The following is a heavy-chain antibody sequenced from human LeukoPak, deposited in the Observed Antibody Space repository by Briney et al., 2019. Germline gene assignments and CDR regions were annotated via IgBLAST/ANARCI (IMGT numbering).Heavy chain of an antibody. V-gene: IGHV3-21*01. J-gene: IGHJ6*03. CDR2: ISSSSSFI. CDR3: ARDPSTSQYYHYYYYMDV. CDR1: EFSFSSYS. Sequence: GGSLRLSCEASEFSFSSYSLNWVRQAPGKGLEWVASISSSSSFIYYADSVKGRFTVSRDNAKNSLSLQMNSLRAEDTAVYYCARDPSTSQYYHYYYYMDVWGKGTTVTVSS. D-gene: IGHD2-2*01.